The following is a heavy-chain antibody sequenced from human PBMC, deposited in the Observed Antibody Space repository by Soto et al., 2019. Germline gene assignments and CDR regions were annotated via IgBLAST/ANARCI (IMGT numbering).Heavy chain of an antibody. V-gene: IGHV3-30-3*01. CDR3: ARDLAGARAPFPENDY. Sequence: GGSLRLSCAASGFTFSSYAMHWVRQAPGKGLEWVAVISYDGSNKYYADSVKGRFTISRDNSKNTLYLQMNSLRAEDTAVYYCARDLAGARAPFPENDYWGQGTLVTVSS. CDR2: ISYDGSNK. D-gene: IGHD1-26*01. CDR1: GFTFSSYA. J-gene: IGHJ4*02.